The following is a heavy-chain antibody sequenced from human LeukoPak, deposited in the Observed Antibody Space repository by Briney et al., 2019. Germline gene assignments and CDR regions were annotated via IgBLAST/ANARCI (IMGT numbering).Heavy chain of an antibody. V-gene: IGHV1-46*01. Sequence: ASVKVSCKASGYTFTRHYMHWVRQAPGQGLEWMGMINPSGGSTRNTQKLQGRVTMTRDTSTTTVYMELSSLRSEDTAVYYCARDIGFTSSSSAFDIWGQGTMVTVSS. CDR1: GYTFTRHY. J-gene: IGHJ3*02. D-gene: IGHD6-6*01. CDR2: INPSGGST. CDR3: ARDIGFTSSSSAFDI.